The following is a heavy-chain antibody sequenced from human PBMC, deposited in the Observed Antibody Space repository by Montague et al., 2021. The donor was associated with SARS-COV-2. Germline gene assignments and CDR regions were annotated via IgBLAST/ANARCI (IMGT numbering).Heavy chain of an antibody. D-gene: IGHD6-19*01. CDR2: ISYDGSNK. V-gene: IGHV3-30*09. Sequence: SLRLSCAASGFTFNNYAMHWVRQAPGRGLEWVAIISYDGSNKYYADSVKGRFAISRDNSKNTLYLQMNSLRAEDMAVYYCARASLIKARIAVAGTTVYWGQGTLVTISS. CDR3: ARASLIKARIAVAGTTVY. J-gene: IGHJ4*02. CDR1: GFTFNNYA.